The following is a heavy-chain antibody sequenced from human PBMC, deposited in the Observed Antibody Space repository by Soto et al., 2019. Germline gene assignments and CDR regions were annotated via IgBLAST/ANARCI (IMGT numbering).Heavy chain of an antibody. J-gene: IGHJ6*02. Sequence: EVQVVESGGGLVQPGRSLRLSCAASGFSFDDYAMHWVRQAPGKGLEWVSGISWNRGTIGYADSVKGRFTISRDTAKNTLYLQMNSLRAEDTALYYCAKSTGGNANGMGVWGQGTTVTVSS. CDR2: ISWNRGTI. D-gene: IGHD2-8*02. CDR3: AKSTGGNANGMGV. CDR1: GFSFDDYA. V-gene: IGHV3-9*01.